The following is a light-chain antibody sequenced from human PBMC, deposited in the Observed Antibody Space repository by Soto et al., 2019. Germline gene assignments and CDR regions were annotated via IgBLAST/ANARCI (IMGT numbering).Light chain of an antibody. CDR1: RSDVGRYNL. Sequence: QSALTQPASVSGSPGQSVTISCTGTRSDVGRYNLVSWYQQQPGKAPKLMIYEGTKRPSGVSNRFSGYKSGNTASLTISGLQGENEADYYCCSYAGSRVFGGGTKLTVL. CDR2: EGT. V-gene: IGLV2-23*01. CDR3: CSYAGSRV. J-gene: IGLJ3*02.